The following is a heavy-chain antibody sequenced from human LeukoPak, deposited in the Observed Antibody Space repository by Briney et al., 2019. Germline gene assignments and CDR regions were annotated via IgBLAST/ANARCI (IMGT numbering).Heavy chain of an antibody. Sequence: GGSLRLSCAASGFTFSSYGMSWVRQAPGKGLEWVSAVSRSGDSTYYTDSVKGRFTISRDNSKNTLYLQMNSLRAEDTAVYYCARDISGYYYFDYWGQGTLVTVSS. CDR2: VSRSGDST. V-gene: IGHV3-23*01. CDR3: ARDISGYYYFDY. CDR1: GFTFSSYG. J-gene: IGHJ4*02. D-gene: IGHD3-22*01.